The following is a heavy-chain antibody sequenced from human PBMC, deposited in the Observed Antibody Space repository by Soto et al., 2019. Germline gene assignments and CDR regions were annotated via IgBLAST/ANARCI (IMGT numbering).Heavy chain of an antibody. CDR1: GLTFTRAW. D-gene: IGHD4-17*01. Sequence: EVHLVESGGELVEPGGSLRLACVVSGLTFTRAWINWVRQAPGKGLEWVGRIKSKIDGGTTDFAAPVKGRFAISRADSRDIVYLQMSNLKIEDTAVYYCTTDSDFTTTLTRFDFWGLGTLVTVSS. CDR2: IKSKIDGGTT. CDR3: TTDSDFTTTLTRFDF. J-gene: IGHJ4*01. V-gene: IGHV3-15*07.